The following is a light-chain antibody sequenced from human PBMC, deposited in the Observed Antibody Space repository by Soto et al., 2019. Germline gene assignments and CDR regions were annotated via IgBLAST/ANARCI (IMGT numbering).Light chain of an antibody. CDR2: AAS. Sequence: IQVTQSPSSLSASVGESVTITCRASQDIDNYLNWYQHRPGEAPKLLIYAASYLETGVSTRFSGSGSGTDFSFTIAGLPPEDSATSYCQQHDTRPTMTFGQGTRREI. CDR1: QDIDNY. V-gene: IGKV1-33*01. CDR3: QQHDTRPTMT. J-gene: IGKJ5*01.